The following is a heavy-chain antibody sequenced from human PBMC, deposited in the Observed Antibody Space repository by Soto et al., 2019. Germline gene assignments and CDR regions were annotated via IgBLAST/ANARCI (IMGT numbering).Heavy chain of an antibody. Sequence: GGSLRLSCAASGFTFSNYGMSWVRQAPGKGLEWVSAIIGGGGTTYYADSVKGRFTISRDNSKNTLYLQMNSLRAEDTAVYYCEKDTKTRAARNFDYWGQGTLVTVSS. J-gene: IGHJ4*02. D-gene: IGHD6-6*01. V-gene: IGHV3-23*01. CDR3: EKDTKTRAARNFDY. CDR1: GFTFSNYG. CDR2: IIGGGGTT.